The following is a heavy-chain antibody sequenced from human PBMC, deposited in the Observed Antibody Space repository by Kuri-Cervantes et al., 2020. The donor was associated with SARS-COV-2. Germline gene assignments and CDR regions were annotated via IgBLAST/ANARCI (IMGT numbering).Heavy chain of an antibody. CDR2: LYRCGTT. V-gene: IGHV3-66*03. CDR1: GFSVRSNY. CDR3: ARGGRYSGSYGDYYYYYYMDV. J-gene: IGHJ6*03. Sequence: GESLKISCVASGFSVRSNYMKWVRQAPGKGLEWVSILYRCGTTYYADSVKGRFTISRDNSKNTLSLQVNSLRAEDTAVYYCARGGRYSGSYGDYYYYYYMDVWGKGTTVTVSS. D-gene: IGHD1-26*01.